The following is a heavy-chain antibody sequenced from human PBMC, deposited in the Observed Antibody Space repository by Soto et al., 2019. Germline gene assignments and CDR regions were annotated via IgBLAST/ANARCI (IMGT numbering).Heavy chain of an antibody. V-gene: IGHV4-39*01. Sequence: LEKLSLTCTVSRRFISTSSPYWCWIRHPPGKGLEWIGSIYYSGSTYYNPSLKSRVTISVDTSKNQFSLKLSSVTAADTAVYYCARTSAMVNYYYYGMDVWGQGTTVT. CDR2: IYYSGST. CDR1: RRFISTSSPY. D-gene: IGHD5-18*01. CDR3: ARTSAMVNYYYYGMDV. J-gene: IGHJ6*02.